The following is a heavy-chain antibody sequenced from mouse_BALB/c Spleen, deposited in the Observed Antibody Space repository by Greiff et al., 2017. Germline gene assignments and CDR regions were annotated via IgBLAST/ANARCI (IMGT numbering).Heavy chain of an antibody. V-gene: IGHV5-9*03. J-gene: IGHJ4*01. CDR3: ASITTGYAMDY. Sequence: EVHLVESGGGLVKPGGSLKLSCAASGFTFSSYTMSWVRQTPEKRLVWVATISSGGGNTYYPDSVKGRFTISRDNAKNNLYLQMSSLRSEDTALYYCASITTGYAMDYWGQGTSVTVSS. CDR2: ISSGGGNT. D-gene: IGHD1-2*01. CDR1: GFTFSSYT.